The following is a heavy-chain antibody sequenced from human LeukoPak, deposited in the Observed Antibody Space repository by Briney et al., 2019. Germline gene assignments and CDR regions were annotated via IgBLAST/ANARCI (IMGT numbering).Heavy chain of an antibody. CDR2: ISYDGSNK. J-gene: IGHJ4*02. CDR3: ARDYDYEDAGGFDY. Sequence: GGSLRLSCAASGYTFSSYAIHWVRQAPGKGLEWVAVISYDGSNKYYADSVKGRFTISRDNSKNTLYLQMNSLRAEDTAVYYCARDYDYEDAGGFDYWGQGTLVTVSS. CDR1: GYTFSSYA. V-gene: IGHV3-30*04. D-gene: IGHD3-22*01.